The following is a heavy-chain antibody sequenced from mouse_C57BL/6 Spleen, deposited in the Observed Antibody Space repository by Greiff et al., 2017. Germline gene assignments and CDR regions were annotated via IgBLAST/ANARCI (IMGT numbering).Heavy chain of an antibody. CDR2: IDPETGGT. V-gene: IGHV1-15*01. CDR3: TFYYGSSYWFAD. CDR1: GYTFTDYE. D-gene: IGHD1-1*01. J-gene: IGHJ3*01. Sequence: VQLQQSGAELVRPGASVTLSCKASGYTFTDYEMPWVKQTPVHGLEWIGAIDPETGGTAYNQKFKGKAILTADTSSSTAYMELRSLTSEDSAVYYCTFYYGSSYWFADWGQGTLVTVSA.